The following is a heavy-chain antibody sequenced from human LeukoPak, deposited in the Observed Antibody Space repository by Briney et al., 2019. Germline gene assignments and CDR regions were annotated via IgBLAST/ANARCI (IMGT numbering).Heavy chain of an antibody. CDR3: ARDGSGFDV. J-gene: IGHJ3*01. Sequence: SETLTLTCTVPGGFISGYYWSCIRQSPGRGLEWLGYIYDSGSTKYNPSLKSRVTISVDASKNQISLKLTSMTAADTAVYYCARDGSGFDVWGQGTKVTVSS. D-gene: IGHD2-2*03. V-gene: IGHV4-59*01. CDR2: IYDSGST. CDR1: GGFISGYY.